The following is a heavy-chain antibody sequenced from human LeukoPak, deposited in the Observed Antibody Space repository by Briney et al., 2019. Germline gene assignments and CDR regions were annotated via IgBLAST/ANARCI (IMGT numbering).Heavy chain of an antibody. CDR3: AKGIVGATRKINFFDY. CDR2: ISGSGGST. CDR1: GFTFSSYA. Sequence: PGGSLRLSCAASGFTFSSYAMSWVRQAPGQGLEWVSAISGSGGSTYYADSVKGRFTISRDNSKNTLYLQMNSLRAEDTAVYYCAKGIVGATRKINFFDYWGQGTLVTVSS. J-gene: IGHJ4*02. V-gene: IGHV3-23*01. D-gene: IGHD1-26*01.